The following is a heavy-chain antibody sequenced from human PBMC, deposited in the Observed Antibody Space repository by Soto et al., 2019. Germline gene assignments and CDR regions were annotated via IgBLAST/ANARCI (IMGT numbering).Heavy chain of an antibody. Sequence: SETLSLTCTVSGGSISSSSYYWGWIRQPPGKGLEWIGSIYYSGSTYYNPSLKSRVTISVDTSKNQFSLKLSPVTAADTAVYYCARESYYDSSGYYGNNWFDPWGQGTLVTVSS. D-gene: IGHD3-22*01. CDR3: ARESYYDSSGYYGNNWFDP. J-gene: IGHJ5*02. CDR2: IYYSGST. CDR1: GGSISSSSYY. V-gene: IGHV4-39*02.